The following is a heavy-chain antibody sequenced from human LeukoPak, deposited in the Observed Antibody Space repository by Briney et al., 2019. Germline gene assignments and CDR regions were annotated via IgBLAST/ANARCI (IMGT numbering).Heavy chain of an antibody. CDR2: IWYDGSNK. CDR1: GFTFSSYG. J-gene: IGHJ4*02. D-gene: IGHD6-13*01. CDR3: ARVRYSSTLAPYFDY. Sequence: GGSLRLSCAASGFTFSSYGLHWVRQAPGKGLEWVAVIWYDGSNKYYADSVKGRFTISRDNSKNTLYLQMNSLRAEDTAVYYCARVRYSSTLAPYFDYWGQRTRVTVSS. V-gene: IGHV3-33*01.